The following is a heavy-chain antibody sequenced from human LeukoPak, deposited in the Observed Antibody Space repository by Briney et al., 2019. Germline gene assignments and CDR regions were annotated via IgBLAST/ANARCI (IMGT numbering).Heavy chain of an antibody. CDR1: LFTFSNAW. CDR2: IKSKTDGGTT. V-gene: IGHV3-15*01. J-gene: IGHJ4*02. D-gene: IGHD6-19*01. Sequence: GGSLRLSCAASLFTFSNAWMSWVRQAPGKGLEWVGRIKSKTDGGTTDYAAPVKGRFTISRDDSKNTLYLQMTSLRAEDTALSHCARDVLTSAWLDFDYWGQGTLVTVSS. CDR3: ARDVLTSAWLDFDY.